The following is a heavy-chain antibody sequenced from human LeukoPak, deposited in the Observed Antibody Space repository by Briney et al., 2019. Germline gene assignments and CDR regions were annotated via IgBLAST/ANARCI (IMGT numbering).Heavy chain of an antibody. CDR3: ARVAAVAFDI. J-gene: IGHJ3*02. D-gene: IGHD6-13*01. V-gene: IGHV4-59*08. CDR1: GGSISSYY. Sequence: SETLSLTCTVSGGSISSYYWSWLRQPPGKGLEWIGYIYYSGSTNYNPSLKSRVTISVDTSKDQFSLKLSSVTAADTAVYYCARVAAVAFDIWGQGTMVTVSS. CDR2: IYYSGST.